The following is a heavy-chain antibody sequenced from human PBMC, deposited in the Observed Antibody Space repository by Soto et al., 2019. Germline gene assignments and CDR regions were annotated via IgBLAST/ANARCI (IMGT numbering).Heavy chain of an antibody. CDR3: ARDHDVLLWFGELSGLYY. J-gene: IGHJ4*02. D-gene: IGHD3-10*01. CDR2: IWYDGSNK. V-gene: IGHV3-33*01. CDR1: GFTFSSYG. Sequence: VQLVESGGGVVQPGRSLRLSCAASGFTFSSYGMHWVRQAPGKGLEWVAVIWYDGSNKYYADSVKGRFTISRDNSKNTLYLQMNSLRAEDTAVYYCARDHDVLLWFGELSGLYYWGQGTLVTVSS.